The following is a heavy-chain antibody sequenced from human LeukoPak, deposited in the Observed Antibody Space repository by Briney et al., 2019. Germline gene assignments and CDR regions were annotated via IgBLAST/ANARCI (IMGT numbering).Heavy chain of an antibody. D-gene: IGHD1-1*01. Sequence: GGSLRLSCAASGFTFSTYWMHWVRQAPGKGLVWVARIKGDGSSTIYADSVKGRFTISRDNSKNTLYLQMSSLRAEDTAVYYCARSYWNDHFDYWGQGTLVTVSS. CDR1: GFTFSTYW. J-gene: IGHJ4*02. CDR3: ARSYWNDHFDY. V-gene: IGHV3-74*01. CDR2: IKGDGSST.